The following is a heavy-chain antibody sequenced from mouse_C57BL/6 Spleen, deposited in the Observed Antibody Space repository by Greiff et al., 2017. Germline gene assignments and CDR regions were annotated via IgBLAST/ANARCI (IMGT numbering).Heavy chain of an antibody. CDR3: ARGGTTVVAKFAY. Sequence: VQLQQSGAELVRPGSSVKLSCKASGYTFTSYWMHWVKQRPIQGLEWIGNIDPSDSETHYNQKFKDKATLTVDKSSSTAYMQLSSLTSEDSAVYYCARGGTTVVAKFAYWGQGTLVTVSA. V-gene: IGHV1-52*01. J-gene: IGHJ3*01. CDR2: IDPSDSET. CDR1: GYTFTSYW. D-gene: IGHD1-1*01.